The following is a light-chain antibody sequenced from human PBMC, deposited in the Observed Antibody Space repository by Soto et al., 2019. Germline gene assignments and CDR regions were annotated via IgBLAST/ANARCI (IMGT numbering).Light chain of an antibody. Sequence: EIVMTQSPATLSVSPGERDILSCRASQSVNSNLAWYQQKPGQAPRLLIYDASTRATGVPARFSGSGSGTEFTLTIGNLQSEDFAIYSFQQYHTWLTFGGATKVEIK. V-gene: IGKV3-15*01. CDR2: DAS. CDR1: QSVNSN. J-gene: IGKJ4*01. CDR3: QQYHTWLT.